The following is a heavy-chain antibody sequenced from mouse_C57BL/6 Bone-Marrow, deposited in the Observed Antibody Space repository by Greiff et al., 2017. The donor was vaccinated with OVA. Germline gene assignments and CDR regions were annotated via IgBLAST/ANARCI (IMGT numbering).Heavy chain of an antibody. Sequence: EVQLQQSGPELVKPGDSVKISCKASGYSFTGYFMNWVMQSHGKSLEWIGRINPYNGDTFYNQKFKGKATLTVDKSSSTAHMELRILTSEDSAVYYGAREFITTVVARGYFDDWGQGTTLTVSS. CDR1: GYSFTGYF. D-gene: IGHD1-1*01. CDR2: INPYNGDT. CDR3: AREFITTVVARGYFDD. V-gene: IGHV1-20*01. J-gene: IGHJ2*01.